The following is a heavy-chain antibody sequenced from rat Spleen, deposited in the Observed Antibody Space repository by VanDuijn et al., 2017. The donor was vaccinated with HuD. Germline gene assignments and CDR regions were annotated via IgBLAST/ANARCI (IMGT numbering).Heavy chain of an antibody. CDR3: ARLGGLRNWFAY. CDR1: GFTFSDYY. J-gene: IGHJ3*01. CDR2: ISSDGGST. D-gene: IGHD4-3*01. V-gene: IGHV5-20*01. Sequence: EVQLVESGGGFVQPGRSLKLSCVASGFTFSDYYMAWVRQAPTKGLEWVASISSDGGSTYYRDSVKGRFTISRDNAKSSLYLQMDSLKSEDTATYFCARLGGLRNWFAYWSQGTLVTVSS.